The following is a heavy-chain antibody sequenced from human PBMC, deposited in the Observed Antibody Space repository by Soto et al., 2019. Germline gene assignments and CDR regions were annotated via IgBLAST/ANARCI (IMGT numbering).Heavy chain of an antibody. CDR2: ISYDGSNK. CDR1: GFTFSSYG. Sequence: EGSLRLSCAASGFTFSSYGMHWVRQAPGKGLEWVAVISYDGSNKYYADSVKGRFTISRDNSKNTLYLQMNSLRAEDTAVYYCAKVSVMNIVATEGYYYYYMDVWGKGTTVTVSS. D-gene: IGHD5-12*01. V-gene: IGHV3-30*18. J-gene: IGHJ6*03. CDR3: AKVSVMNIVATEGYYYYYMDV.